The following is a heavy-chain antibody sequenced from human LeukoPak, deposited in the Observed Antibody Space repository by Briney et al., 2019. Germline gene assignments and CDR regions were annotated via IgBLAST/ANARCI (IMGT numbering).Heavy chain of an antibody. CDR1: GGSISSSNYY. V-gene: IGHV4-39*07. D-gene: IGHD6-13*01. Sequence: SETLSLTCTVSGGSISSSNYYWGWIRQPPGKGPEWIGSIYYSGSTYYNPSLKSRVTISVDTSKNQFSLKLSSVTAADTAVYYCARVGSSWFGDAFDIWGQGTMVTVSS. CDR3: ARVGSSWFGDAFDI. J-gene: IGHJ3*02. CDR2: IYYSGST.